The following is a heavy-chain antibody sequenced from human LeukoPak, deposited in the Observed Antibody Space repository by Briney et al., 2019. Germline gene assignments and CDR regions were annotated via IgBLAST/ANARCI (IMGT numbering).Heavy chain of an antibody. V-gene: IGHV3-7*01. CDR3: ARVRDFWSGSSFDY. J-gene: IGHJ4*02. CDR2: IKQDGSEK. CDR1: GFTFSSYA. Sequence: GGSLRLSCAASGFTFSSYAMHWVRQAPGKGLEWVANIKQDGSEKYYVDSVKGRFTISRDNAKNSLYLQMNSLRAEDTAVYYCARVRDFWSGSSFDYWGQGTLVTVSS. D-gene: IGHD3-3*01.